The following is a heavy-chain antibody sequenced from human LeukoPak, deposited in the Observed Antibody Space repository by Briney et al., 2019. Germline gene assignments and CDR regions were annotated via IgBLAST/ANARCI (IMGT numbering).Heavy chain of an antibody. CDR2: ISGGGGST. J-gene: IGHJ5*02. CDR1: GFTFSNYA. V-gene: IGHV3-23*01. CDR3: AKGGTGWYGNWFDP. Sequence: GGSLRLSCAASGFTFSNYAMSWVRQAPGKGLEWVSGISGGGGSTYYADSVKGRFTISRDNSKNTLYLQLNSLRAEDTAVYYCAKGGTGWYGNWFDPWGQGTLVTVSS. D-gene: IGHD6-19*01.